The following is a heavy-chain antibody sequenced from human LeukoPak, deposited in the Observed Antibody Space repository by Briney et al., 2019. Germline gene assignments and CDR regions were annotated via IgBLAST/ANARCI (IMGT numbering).Heavy chain of an antibody. CDR1: GGTFTSYA. J-gene: IGHJ6*04. V-gene: IGHV1-69*06. Sequence: SVKVSCKASGGTFTSYAISWVRQAPGQGLEWMGGIIPIFGTANYAQKFQGRVTITADKSTSTAYMELSSLRSEDTAVYYCARDYRSYDILTGYYPSGMDVWGKGTTVTVSS. CDR3: ARDYRSYDILTGYYPSGMDV. CDR2: IIPIFGTA. D-gene: IGHD3-9*01.